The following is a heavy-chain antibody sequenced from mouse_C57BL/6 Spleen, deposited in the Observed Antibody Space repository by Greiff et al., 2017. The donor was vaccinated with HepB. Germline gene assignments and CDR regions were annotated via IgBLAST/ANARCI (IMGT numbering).Heavy chain of an antibody. CDR3: ARTARIKY. J-gene: IGHJ2*01. CDR2: ISYSGST. V-gene: IGHV3-2*02. Sequence: DVQLQESGPGLVKPSQSLSLTCTVTGYSITSGYGWNWIRQFPGNKLEWMGYISYSGSTNYNQSLKSRISITRDTSKNQFFLQWNSVTTEDTATYYCARTARIKYWGQGTTLTVSS. D-gene: IGHD1-2*01. CDR1: GYSITSGYG.